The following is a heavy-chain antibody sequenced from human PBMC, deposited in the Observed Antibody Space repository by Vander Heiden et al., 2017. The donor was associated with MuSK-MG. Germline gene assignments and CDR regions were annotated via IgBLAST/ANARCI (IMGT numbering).Heavy chain of an antibody. Sequence: QVQLVESGGGVVQPGRSLRLSCAASGFPVSGYGMHWVRQAPGKGLEWVAVIGYDGSNKYYADSVKGRFTISRDNSKNTLYLQMNSLRAEDTAVYYCARDSGQWLAQGAFDYWGQGTLVTVSS. CDR1: GFPVSGYG. J-gene: IGHJ4*02. D-gene: IGHD6-19*01. CDR3: ARDSGQWLAQGAFDY. CDR2: IGYDGSNK. V-gene: IGHV3-33*01.